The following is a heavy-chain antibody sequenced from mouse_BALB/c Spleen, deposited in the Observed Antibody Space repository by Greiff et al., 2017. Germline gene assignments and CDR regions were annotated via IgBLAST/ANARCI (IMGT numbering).Heavy chain of an antibody. Sequence: EVKLMESGGGLVKPGGSLKLSCAASGFTFSSYAMSWVRQSPEKRLEWVAEISSGGSYTYYPDTVTGRFTISRDNAKNTLYLEMSSLRSEDTAMYYCARESDDYGAMDYWGQGTSVTVSS. J-gene: IGHJ4*01. D-gene: IGHD2-4*01. CDR3: ARESDDYGAMDY. CDR2: ISSGGSYT. V-gene: IGHV5-9-4*01. CDR1: GFTFSSYA.